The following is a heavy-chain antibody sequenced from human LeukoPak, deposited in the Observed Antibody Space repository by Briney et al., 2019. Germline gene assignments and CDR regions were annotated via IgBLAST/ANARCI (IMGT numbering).Heavy chain of an antibody. Sequence: ASVKVSCKVSGNTLTELSIQWVRQAPGKGLEWMGGFDPEDGETIFAQKFQGRVTTTGDTSTDTAYMEVSSLTSEDTAVYYCATGAMFGVESFYYFGMDAWGQGTTVIVSS. CDR2: FDPEDGET. V-gene: IGHV1-24*01. CDR1: GNTLTELS. CDR3: ATGAMFGVESFYYFGMDA. D-gene: IGHD3-3*01. J-gene: IGHJ6*02.